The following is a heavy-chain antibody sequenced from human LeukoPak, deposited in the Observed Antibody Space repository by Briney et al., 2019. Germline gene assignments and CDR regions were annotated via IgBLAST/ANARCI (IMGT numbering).Heavy chain of an antibody. D-gene: IGHD3-9*01. CDR3: ARTSLRYFDWPPTGWFDP. J-gene: IGHJ5*02. Sequence: GGSLRLSCAASGFTFSSYSMNWVCQAPGKGLEWVSSISSSSSYIYYADSVKGRFTISRDNAKNSLYLQMNSLRAEDTAVYYCARTSLRYFDWPPTGWFDPWGQGTLVTVSS. CDR1: GFTFSSYS. V-gene: IGHV3-21*01. CDR2: ISSSSSYI.